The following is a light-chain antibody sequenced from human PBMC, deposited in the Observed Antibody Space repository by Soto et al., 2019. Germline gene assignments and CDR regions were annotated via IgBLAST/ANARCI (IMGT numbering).Light chain of an antibody. J-gene: IGLJ1*01. CDR3: SSYTSSITHV. CDR1: SSDVGGYNW. Sequence: QSALTQPASVSGSPGQSITISCTGTSSDVGGYNWVSWYQQHPGKAPKLMIYDVSNQPSGVSNRFSGSKSGNTASLTISGLQAEDEADYYCSSYTSSITHVFGTGTKVTVL. CDR2: DVS. V-gene: IGLV2-14*03.